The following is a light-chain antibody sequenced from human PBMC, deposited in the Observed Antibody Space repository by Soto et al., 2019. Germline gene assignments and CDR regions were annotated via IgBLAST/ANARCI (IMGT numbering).Light chain of an antibody. V-gene: IGLV2-14*01. J-gene: IGLJ1*01. Sequence: SGLTQAACGSGSPGKSITISCTGTSSDVGASNYVSWYQQLPGTAPKLIIYGVTIRPSGVSNRFSGSKSGNTASLTISGLQAEDEADYYCSSYTTTSTLIVFGPGTKVTVL. CDR1: SSDVGASNY. CDR2: GVT. CDR3: SSYTTTSTLIV.